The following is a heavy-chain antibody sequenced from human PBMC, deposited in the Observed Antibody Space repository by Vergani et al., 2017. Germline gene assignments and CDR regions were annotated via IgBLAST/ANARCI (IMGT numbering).Heavy chain of an antibody. CDR2: ISSGGGDI. Sequence: EVPLLGSGGGLVQPGGSRRLSCAGAGFTFDTYTLAYVRQAPGKGLEWVATISSGGGDIFYADSVKGRFTISRDNSKNTLFLQMNSLKDEDTAVYYCTTAWGLYYLHGEYFQYWGRGTLVSVSS. D-gene: IGHD3-10*01. J-gene: IGHJ1*01. V-gene: IGHV3-23*01. CDR3: TTAWGLYYLHGEYFQY. CDR1: GFTFDTYT.